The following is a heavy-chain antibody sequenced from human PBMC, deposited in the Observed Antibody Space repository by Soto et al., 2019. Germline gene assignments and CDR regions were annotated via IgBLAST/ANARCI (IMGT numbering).Heavy chain of an antibody. D-gene: IGHD2-21*01. CDR1: GGSINGNF. J-gene: IGHJ6*02. CDR2: ISSSGAT. V-gene: IGHV4-4*07. CDR3: ARDYKRENCGSVRCNSLDV. Sequence: SETLSLTCTVSGGSINGNFLTWIRQPAGKGLEWIGRISSSGATNYNPSLKSRVAMSMDTSKTQFSLKLRSVTTADTAVYYCARDYKRENCGSVRCNSLDVWGQGTTVTVSS.